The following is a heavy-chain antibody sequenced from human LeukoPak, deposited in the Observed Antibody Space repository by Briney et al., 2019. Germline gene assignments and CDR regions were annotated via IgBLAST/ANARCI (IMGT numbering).Heavy chain of an antibody. V-gene: IGHV5-51*01. D-gene: IGHD2-2*02. CDR1: GYSFTSYW. CDR2: IYPGDSDT. J-gene: IGHJ6*03. Sequence: GESLKISCKGSGYSFTSYWIGWVRQMPGKGLEWMGIIYPGDSDTRYSPSFQGKVTISADKSISTAYLQWSSLKASDTAMYYCARSDIVVVPAAIGFYYYYYMDVWGKRTTVTVSS. CDR3: ARSDIVVVPAAIGFYYYYYMDV.